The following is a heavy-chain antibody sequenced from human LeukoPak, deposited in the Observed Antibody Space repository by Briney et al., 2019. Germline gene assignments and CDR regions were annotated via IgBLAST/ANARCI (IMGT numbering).Heavy chain of an antibody. Sequence: GGSLRLSCAASGFTFSSYSMNWVRQAPGKGLVWVSRIDTDGSGTTYADSVKGRFTISRDNAKNTLYLKMNSLRAEDTAVYYCARDAYHCGGDCYSFDSWGQGTLVTVSS. CDR2: IDTDGSGT. D-gene: IGHD2-21*02. CDR1: GFTFSSYS. V-gene: IGHV3-74*01. J-gene: IGHJ4*02. CDR3: ARDAYHCGGDCYSFDS.